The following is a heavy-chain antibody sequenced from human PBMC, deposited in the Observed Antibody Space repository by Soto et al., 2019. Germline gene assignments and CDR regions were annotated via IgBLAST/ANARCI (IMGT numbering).Heavy chain of an antibody. V-gene: IGHV3-23*01. CDR2: ISGSGGST. D-gene: IGHD2-8*01. CDR1: GFTFSSHA. CDR3: AKCLYAYYYYGMDV. J-gene: IGHJ6*02. Sequence: PGGSLRLSCAASGFTFSSHAMSWVRQAPGKGLEWVSVISGSGGSTYYADSVKGRFTISRDNSKNTLYLQMNSLRAEDTAVYYCAKCLYAYYYYGMDVWGQGTTVTVS.